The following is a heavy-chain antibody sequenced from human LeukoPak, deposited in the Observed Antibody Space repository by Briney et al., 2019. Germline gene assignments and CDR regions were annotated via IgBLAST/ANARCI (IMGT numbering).Heavy chain of an antibody. J-gene: IGHJ4*02. CDR3: ARGGTWIQLWASDY. Sequence: ASVKVSCKASGYTFTGYYIHWGRQAPRQGLEWMGWINPNSGGTNYAQKFQGRVTMTRDTSISTAYMELSRLRSDDTAVYYCARGGTWIQLWASDYWGQGTLVTVSS. CDR2: INPNSGGT. CDR1: GYTFTGYY. D-gene: IGHD5-18*01. V-gene: IGHV1-2*02.